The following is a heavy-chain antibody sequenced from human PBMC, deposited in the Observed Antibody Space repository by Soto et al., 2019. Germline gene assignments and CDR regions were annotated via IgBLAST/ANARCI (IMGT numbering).Heavy chain of an antibody. D-gene: IGHD6-19*01. CDR2: IYWNDDK. CDR1: GFSLSTSGLG. CDR3: AHRPSGWYLFDY. Sequence: QITLKESGPTLVRPTQTLTLTCTFSGFSLSTSGLGVGWIRQPPGKALEWLALIYWNDDKRYSPSLKARLTITTDTSKNQVVLTMTNMDTVDTATYYCAHRPSGWYLFDYWGQGTLVTVSS. J-gene: IGHJ4*02. V-gene: IGHV2-5*01.